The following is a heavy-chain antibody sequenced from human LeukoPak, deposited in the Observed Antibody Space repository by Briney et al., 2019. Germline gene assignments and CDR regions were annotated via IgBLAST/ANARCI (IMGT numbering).Heavy chain of an antibody. CDR2: IWYDGSNK. V-gene: IGHV3-33*01. D-gene: IGHD3-10*01. CDR1: GFTLSSYG. Sequence: QPGGSLRLSCAASGFTLSSYGMHWVRQAPGKGLEWVAVIWYDGSNKYYADSVKGRFTISRDNSKNTLYLQMNSLRAEDTAVYYCARDYYGSGSYYNAMGYWGQGTLVTVSS. J-gene: IGHJ4*02. CDR3: ARDYYGSGSYYNAMGY.